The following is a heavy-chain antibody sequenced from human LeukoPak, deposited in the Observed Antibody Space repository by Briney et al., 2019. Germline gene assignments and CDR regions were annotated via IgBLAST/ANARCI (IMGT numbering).Heavy chain of an antibody. CDR1: GGSISSGGYY. D-gene: IGHD5-18*01. V-gene: IGHV4-31*03. J-gene: IGHJ4*02. CDR3: ARSLDTAMVYGY. Sequence: SGTLSLTCTVSGGSISSGGYYWSWIRQHPGKGLEWIGYIYYSGSTYYNPSLKSRVTISVDTSKNQFSLKLSSVTAADTAVYYCARSLDTAMVYGYWGQGTLVTVSS. CDR2: IYYSGST.